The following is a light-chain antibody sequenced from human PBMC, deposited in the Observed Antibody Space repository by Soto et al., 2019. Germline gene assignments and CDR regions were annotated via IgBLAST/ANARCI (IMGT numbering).Light chain of an antibody. Sequence: DIVMTQSPLSLPVTPGEPASISCRSSQSLLHVNGYTYLDWYLQKPGQSPQLLMYLVSIRASGVPDRFSGSGSGTDFTLTISRVEAEDVGVYYCMQATQSPWTFGQGTKVEIK. CDR3: MQATQSPWT. CDR1: QSLLHVNGYTY. CDR2: LVS. J-gene: IGKJ1*01. V-gene: IGKV2-28*01.